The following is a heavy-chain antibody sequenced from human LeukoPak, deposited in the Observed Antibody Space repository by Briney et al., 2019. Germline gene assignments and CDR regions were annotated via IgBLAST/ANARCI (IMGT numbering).Heavy chain of an antibody. CDR3: ARGGPDSSGWYSYYYYGMDV. CDR1: GYTFTSYD. CDR2: MNPNSGNT. D-gene: IGHD6-19*01. V-gene: IGHV1-8*01. J-gene: IGHJ6*02. Sequence: ASVKVSCKASGYTFTSYDINWVRQATGQGLEWMGWMNPNSGNTGYAQKFQGRVTMTRNTSISTAYMGLSSLRSEDTAVYYCARGGPDSSGWYSYYYYGMDVWGQGTTVTVSS.